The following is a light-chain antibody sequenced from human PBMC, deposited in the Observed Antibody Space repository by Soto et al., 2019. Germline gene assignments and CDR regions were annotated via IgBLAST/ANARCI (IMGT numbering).Light chain of an antibody. CDR1: SSDVGYYNL. J-gene: IGLJ1*01. CDR3: CSYAGSTTHYV. CDR2: EVN. V-gene: IGLV2-23*02. Sequence: QSALTQPAAVSGSTGQSITISCTGTSSDVGYYNLVSWYQQHPGKAPKLIIYEVNKRPSGFSNRFSGSKSGNTASLTISGRQAEDEADYYCCSYAGSTTHYVFGTGTKVTVL.